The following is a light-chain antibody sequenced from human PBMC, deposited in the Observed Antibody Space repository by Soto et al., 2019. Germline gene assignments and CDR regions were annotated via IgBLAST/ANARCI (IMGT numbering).Light chain of an antibody. J-gene: IGLJ2*01. CDR1: SSNIGAGYD. CDR3: QSYDSNLSVV. CDR2: GNS. Sequence: QSVLTQPPSVSGAPGQRVTISCTGSSSNIGAGYDVHWYQQLPGTAPKLLIYGNSNRPSGVPDRFSGSKSGTSASLAITGLQAEDEADYYCQSYDSNLSVVFGGGTKGPS. V-gene: IGLV1-40*01.